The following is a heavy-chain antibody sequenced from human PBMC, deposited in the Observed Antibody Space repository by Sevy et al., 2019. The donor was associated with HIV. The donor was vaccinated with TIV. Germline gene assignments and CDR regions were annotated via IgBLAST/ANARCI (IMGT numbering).Heavy chain of an antibody. CDR2: IYYSGST. CDR1: GGSISSSSYY. V-gene: IGHV4-39*01. CDR3: ARQTGRGDILTGYYYYYGMDV. D-gene: IGHD3-9*01. J-gene: IGHJ6*02. Sequence: SETLSLTCTVSGGSISSSSYYWGWIRQPLGKGLEWIGSIYYSGSTYYNPSLKSRVTISVDTSKNQFSLKLSSVTAADTAVYYCARQTGRGDILTGYYYYYGMDVWGQRTTVTVSS.